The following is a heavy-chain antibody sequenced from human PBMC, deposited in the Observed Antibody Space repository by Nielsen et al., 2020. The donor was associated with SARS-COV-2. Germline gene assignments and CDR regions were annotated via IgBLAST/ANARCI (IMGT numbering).Heavy chain of an antibody. CDR2: INAGNGNT. J-gene: IGHJ6*02. V-gene: IGHV1-3*01. Sequence: ASVKVSCKASGYTFTSYAMHWVRQAPGQRLEWMGWINAGNGNTKYSQKFQGRVTITRDTSASTAYMELSSLRSEDTAVYYCARGEYYYDSSGYYYQPPRRETPRPYHYYYGMDVWGQGTTVTVSS. D-gene: IGHD3-22*01. CDR3: ARGEYYYDSSGYYYQPPRRETPRPYHYYYGMDV. CDR1: GYTFTSYA.